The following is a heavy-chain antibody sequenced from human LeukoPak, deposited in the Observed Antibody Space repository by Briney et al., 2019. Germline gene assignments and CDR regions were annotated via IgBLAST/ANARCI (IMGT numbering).Heavy chain of an antibody. J-gene: IGHJ4*02. Sequence: GGSLRLSCAASGFTFSDHYMDWVRQAPGKGLEWVGRIRNKANSYTTEYAASVKGRFTISRDDSKNSLYLQMNSLKCEDTAVYYCARGLYASGSCNFDYWGQGALVTVSS. D-gene: IGHD3-10*01. V-gene: IGHV3-72*01. CDR1: GFTFSDHY. CDR3: ARGLYASGSCNFDY. CDR2: IRNKANSYTT.